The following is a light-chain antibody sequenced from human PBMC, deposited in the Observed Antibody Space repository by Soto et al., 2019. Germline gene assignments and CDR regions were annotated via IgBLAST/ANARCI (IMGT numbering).Light chain of an antibody. CDR3: SSYTTSSTLV. J-gene: IGLJ2*01. CDR2: EVI. CDR1: SSDVGAYNY. V-gene: IGLV2-14*01. Sequence: QSALTQPASVSGSPGQSITISCTATSSDVGAYNYVSWYQQYPGKAPKLMIYEVINRPSGVSNRFSGSKSGNTASLIISGLQPEDEADYYCSSYTTSSTLVFGGGTKLTVL.